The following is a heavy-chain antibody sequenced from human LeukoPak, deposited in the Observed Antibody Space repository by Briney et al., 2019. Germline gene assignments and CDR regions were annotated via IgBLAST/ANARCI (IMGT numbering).Heavy chain of an antibody. J-gene: IGHJ6*03. D-gene: IGHD4-11*01. Sequence: GASVKVSCKASGGTFSSYAISWVRQAPGQGLEWMGGIIPIFGTANYAQKFQGRVTITTDESTSTAYMELSSLRSEDTAVYYCARVLTTVTPSYYYYMDVWGKGTTVTVSS. CDR3: ARVLTTVTPSYYYYMDV. V-gene: IGHV1-69*05. CDR2: IIPIFGTA. CDR1: GGTFSSYA.